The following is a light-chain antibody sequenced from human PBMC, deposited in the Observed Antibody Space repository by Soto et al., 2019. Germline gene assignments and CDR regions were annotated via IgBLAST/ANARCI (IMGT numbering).Light chain of an antibody. CDR2: DAS. CDR1: QNIRSR. V-gene: IGKV1-5*01. Sequence: DFQMTQSPSTLSASVGDIVTITCRASQNIRSRLAWFQQKPGKAPRLLIYDASSLESGVPQRFSGSGSGTEFTLTISSLQSEDFAVYYCQQYNHWPPITFGQGTRLEI. J-gene: IGKJ5*01. CDR3: QQYNHWPPIT.